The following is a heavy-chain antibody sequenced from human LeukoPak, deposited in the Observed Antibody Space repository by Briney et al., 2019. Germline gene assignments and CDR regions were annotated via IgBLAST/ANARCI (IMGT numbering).Heavy chain of an antibody. CDR1: GYTFTSYA. V-gene: IGHV1-24*01. Sequence: ASVKVSCKASGYTFTSYAMHWVRQAPGQRLEWMGGFDPEDGETIYAQKFQGRVTMTEDTSTDTAYMELSSLRSEDTAEYYCATARIFWSGYRGVQVYNWFDPWGQGTLVTVSS. CDR2: FDPEDGET. CDR3: ATARIFWSGYRGVQVYNWFDP. J-gene: IGHJ5*02. D-gene: IGHD3-3*01.